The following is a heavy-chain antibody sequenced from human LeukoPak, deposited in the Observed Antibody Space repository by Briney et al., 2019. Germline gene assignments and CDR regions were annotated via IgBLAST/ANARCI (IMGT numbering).Heavy chain of an antibody. Sequence: GGSLRLSCAASGFTFSSYAMSWVRQAPGKGLEWVPAISGSGGSTYYADSVKGRFTISRDNSKNTLYLQMNSLRAEDTAVYYCVAPGYCSSTSCYTFDYWGQGTLVTVSS. CDR2: ISGSGGST. CDR3: VAPGYCSSTSCYTFDY. V-gene: IGHV3-23*01. CDR1: GFTFSSYA. D-gene: IGHD2-2*02. J-gene: IGHJ4*02.